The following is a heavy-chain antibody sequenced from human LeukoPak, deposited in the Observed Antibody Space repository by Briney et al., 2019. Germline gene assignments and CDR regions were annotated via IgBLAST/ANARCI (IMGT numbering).Heavy chain of an antibody. D-gene: IGHD4-11*01. V-gene: IGHV3-23*01. CDR2: ISGSGGST. CDR3: AKAGLTTVRGPRCWFDP. Sequence: PGGSLRLSCAASGFTFSSYAMSWVRQAPGKGLEWVSSISGSGGSTYYADSVKGRFTFSRDNSKNTLYLRIHSLRAEGTAVYYCAKAGLTTVRGPRCWFDPWGQGTLVTVSS. J-gene: IGHJ5*02. CDR1: GFTFSSYA.